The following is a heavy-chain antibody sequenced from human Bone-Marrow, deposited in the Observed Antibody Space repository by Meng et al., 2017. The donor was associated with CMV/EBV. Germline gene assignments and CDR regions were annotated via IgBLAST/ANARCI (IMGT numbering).Heavy chain of an antibody. D-gene: IGHD2-2*02. J-gene: IGHJ6*02. CDR3: ARDGVGPAAIRHYYYGMDG. Sequence: GESMKISWAASGFTFSDYYMSWIRQAPGKGLEWVSYISSSGSTIYYADSVKGRYTISRDNAKNSQYLQMNSLRAEDTAVYYCARDGVGPAAIRHYYYGMDGWGQGTTVTVSS. CDR2: ISSSGSTI. CDR1: GFTFSDYY. V-gene: IGHV3-11*01.